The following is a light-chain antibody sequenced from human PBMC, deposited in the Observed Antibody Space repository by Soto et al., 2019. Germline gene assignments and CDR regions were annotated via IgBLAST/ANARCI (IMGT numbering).Light chain of an antibody. CDR2: GAS. Sequence: EIVLTQSPGTLSLSPGERATLSCRASQSVSSSYLAWYQQKPGQAPRLLIYGASSRATGIPDRFSGSGSGTDFTLTISRLEPGDVVVYYCQQYGSSPPITFGPGTKVDIK. CDR1: QSVSSSY. J-gene: IGKJ3*01. V-gene: IGKV3-20*01. CDR3: QQYGSSPPIT.